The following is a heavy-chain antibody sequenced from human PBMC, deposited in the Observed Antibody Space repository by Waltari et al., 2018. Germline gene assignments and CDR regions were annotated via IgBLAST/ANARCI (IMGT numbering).Heavy chain of an antibody. CDR1: GFSFSAYA. Sequence: QVHLVESGGGVVQPGGSLRLSCAASGFSFSAYAMYWVRQAPGKGLEWVAHIHPDGGDKFYGDSVKGRFSISRDDSRNTLFLQMNSLRDEDTAVYYCAKDLKGAWTIDYWGQGTLVTVSS. CDR3: AKDLKGAWTIDY. V-gene: IGHV3-30*02. D-gene: IGHD1-26*01. CDR2: IHPDGGDK. J-gene: IGHJ4*02.